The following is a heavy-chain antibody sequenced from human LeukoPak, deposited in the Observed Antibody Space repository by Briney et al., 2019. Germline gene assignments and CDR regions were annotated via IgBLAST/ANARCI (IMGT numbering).Heavy chain of an antibody. V-gene: IGHV4-39*07. CDR3: ASGGGATGYFDY. D-gene: IGHD1-26*01. CDR1: GGSISSSSFY. Sequence: PSETLSLTCTVSGGSISSSSFYWGWIRQPPGKGLEWIGSIYYTGSTYYKPSLKSRVTISVDTSKDQFSLKLSSVTAADTAVYYCASGGGATGYFDYWGQGTLVTVSS. CDR2: IYYTGST. J-gene: IGHJ4*02.